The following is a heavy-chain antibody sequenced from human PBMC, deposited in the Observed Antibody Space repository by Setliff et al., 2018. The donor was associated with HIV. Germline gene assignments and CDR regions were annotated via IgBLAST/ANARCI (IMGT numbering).Heavy chain of an antibody. CDR3: ARDLFGSWYTGSSGLAY. CDR1: GYSISSGYY. V-gene: IGHV4-61*10. J-gene: IGHJ4*02. CDR2: VYYSGST. D-gene: IGHD2-2*02. Sequence: SETLSLTCAVSGYSISSGYYWSWIRQPARKGLEWIGYVYYSGSTSYSPSLRGRVTMSVDTSISTAFMDLSRLTSHDTAMYYCARDLFGSWYTGSSGLAYWGQGTLVTVSS.